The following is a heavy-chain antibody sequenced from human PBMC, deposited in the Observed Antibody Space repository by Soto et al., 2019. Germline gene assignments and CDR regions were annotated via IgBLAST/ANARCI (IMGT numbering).Heavy chain of an antibody. CDR2: ISHNGGT. J-gene: IGHJ6*02. Sequence: SETLSLTCAVYGGSFSGYFWSWIRQPPTKGLEWIGEISHNGGTNYNPSLKSRVTISVDTSKNQFSLKLSSVTAADTAVYYCATGDRFGDLIMDVWGQGTTVTVSS. V-gene: IGHV4-34*01. D-gene: IGHD3-10*01. CDR1: GGSFSGYF. CDR3: ATGDRFGDLIMDV.